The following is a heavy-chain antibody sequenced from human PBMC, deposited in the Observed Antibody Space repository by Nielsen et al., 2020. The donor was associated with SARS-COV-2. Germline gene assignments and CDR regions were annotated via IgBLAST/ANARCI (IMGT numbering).Heavy chain of an antibody. CDR1: GFTVSSNY. Sequence: GGSLRLSCAASGFTVSSNYMSWVRQAAGKGLEWVSVIYSDGSASYADSVKGRFTISRDNFKNMLFLQMNSLRAEDTAVYYCAKVQGVKVTDFDYWGQGTLVTVSS. CDR2: IYSDGSA. D-gene: IGHD4-11*01. CDR3: AKVQGVKVTDFDY. V-gene: IGHV3-66*01. J-gene: IGHJ4*02.